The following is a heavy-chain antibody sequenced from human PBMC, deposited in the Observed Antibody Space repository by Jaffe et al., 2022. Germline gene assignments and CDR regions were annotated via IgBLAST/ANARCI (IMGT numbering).Heavy chain of an antibody. V-gene: IGHV4-34*01. CDR3: ARSRRSSYYDSSGYYSY. CDR2: INHSGST. CDR1: GGSFSGYY. D-gene: IGHD3-22*01. Sequence: QVQLQQWGAGLLKPSETLSLTCAVYGGSFSGYYWSWIRQPPGKGLEWIGEINHSGSTNYNPSLKSRVTISVDTSKNQFSLKLSSVTAADTAVYYCARSRRSSYYDSSGYYSYWGQGTLVTVSS. J-gene: IGHJ4*02.